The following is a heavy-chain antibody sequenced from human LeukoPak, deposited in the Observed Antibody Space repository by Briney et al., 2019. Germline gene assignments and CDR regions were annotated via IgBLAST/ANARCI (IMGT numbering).Heavy chain of an antibody. CDR3: FGGGEGRWDY. Sequence: PGRSLRLSCAASGFTFSSYWMRCVRQAPGKGREWVASIKKDGSEKRYVESVKGRFTISRDNAKNSLYLQMNSLRAEDTAVYYCFGGGEGRWDYWGQGTLVTVSS. CDR1: GFTFSSYW. J-gene: IGHJ4*02. D-gene: IGHD3-10*01. V-gene: IGHV3-7*01. CDR2: IKKDGSEK.